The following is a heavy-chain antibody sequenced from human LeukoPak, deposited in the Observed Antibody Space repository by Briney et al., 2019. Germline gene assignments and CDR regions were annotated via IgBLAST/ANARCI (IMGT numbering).Heavy chain of an antibody. CDR2: ISYDGSNK. Sequence: PGGSLRLSCAASGFTFSSYPMQWVRQAPGKGLEWVAVISYDGSNKYYTDSVKGRFTISRDNSKNTLYLEMNSLRAEDTAVYYCARDRISGGGWSPGVDLWGQGTLVAVST. D-gene: IGHD6-19*01. V-gene: IGHV3-30*04. CDR1: GFTFSSYP. J-gene: IGHJ4*02. CDR3: ARDRISGGGWSPGVDL.